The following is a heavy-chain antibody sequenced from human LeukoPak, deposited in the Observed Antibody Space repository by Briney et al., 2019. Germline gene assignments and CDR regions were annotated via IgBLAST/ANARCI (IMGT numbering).Heavy chain of an antibody. CDR3: ARGGYYGSGNDFRFDP. CDR1: GGSITSYY. V-gene: IGHV4-4*07. Sequence: SETLSLTCTVSGGSITSYYWSWIRQPAGKGLEWIGRISTSGGTNYNPSLKSRVTMSLDTSQNQFSLNLNSVTAADTAVYYCARGGYYGSGNDFRFDPWGQGTLVTVSS. D-gene: IGHD3-10*01. CDR2: ISTSGGT. J-gene: IGHJ5*02.